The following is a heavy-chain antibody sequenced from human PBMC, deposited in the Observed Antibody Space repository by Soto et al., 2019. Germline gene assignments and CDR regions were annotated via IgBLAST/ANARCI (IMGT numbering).Heavy chain of an antibody. CDR3: AKDSRLLLPRGYFDY. CDR2: VSWNSGSI. V-gene: IGHV3-9*01. J-gene: IGHJ4*02. D-gene: IGHD3-22*01. CDR1: GFTFDDYA. Sequence: EVQLVESGGGLVQPGRSLRLSCAASGFTFDDYAMHWVRQAPGKGLEWVSGVSWNSGSIGYADSVKGRFTISRDNAKNSLYLQMNSLRAEDTALYYCAKDSRLLLPRGYFDYWGQGTLVTVSS.